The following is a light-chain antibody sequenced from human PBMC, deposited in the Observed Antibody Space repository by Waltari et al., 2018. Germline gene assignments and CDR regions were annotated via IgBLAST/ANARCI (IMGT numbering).Light chain of an antibody. J-gene: IGLJ3*02. Sequence: QSALTQPPSASGSPGQSVTISCTGTSRDIGGSNFFSLYQQRPGKAPRFLIYDVNQRPSGVSVRFSGSKAGNTASLTVSGLQPEDEATYYCSAFAGSNNFGVFGGGTKLTVL. CDR2: DVN. CDR3: SAFAGSNNFGV. CDR1: SRDIGGSNF. V-gene: IGLV2-8*01.